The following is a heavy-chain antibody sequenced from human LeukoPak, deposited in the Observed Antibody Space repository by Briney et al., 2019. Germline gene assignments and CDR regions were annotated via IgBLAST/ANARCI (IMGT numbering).Heavy chain of an antibody. CDR2: IYTSGST. D-gene: IGHD5-12*01. CDR3: ARAGDDSGYDSGYFGY. CDR1: GGSISSYY. J-gene: IGHJ4*02. V-gene: IGHV4-4*07. Sequence: SETLSLTCTVSGGSISSYYWSWIRQPAGKGLEWIGRIYTSGSTNYNPSLKSRVTMSVDTSKNQFSLKLSSVTAADTAVYYCARAGDDSGYDSGYFGYWGQGTLVTVSS.